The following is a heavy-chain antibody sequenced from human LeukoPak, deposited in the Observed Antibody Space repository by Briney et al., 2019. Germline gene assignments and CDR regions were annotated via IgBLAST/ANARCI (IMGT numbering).Heavy chain of an antibody. J-gene: IGHJ4*02. V-gene: IGHV3-30*18. D-gene: IGHD6-19*01. Sequence: GGSLRLSCEASGFTFSAYAMTWVRQAPGKGLEWVAVISYDGSNKYYADSVKGRFTISRDNSKNTLYLQMNSQRAEDTAVYYCAKGPRAVADLGIRPYYFDYWGQGTLVTVSS. CDR1: GFTFSAYA. CDR3: AKGPRAVADLGIRPYYFDY. CDR2: ISYDGSNK.